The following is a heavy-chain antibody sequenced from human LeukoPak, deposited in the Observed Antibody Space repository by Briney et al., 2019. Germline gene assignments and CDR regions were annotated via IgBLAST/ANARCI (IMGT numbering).Heavy chain of an antibody. CDR3: ARYFGDYYGSGSSPRWFDP. D-gene: IGHD3-10*01. CDR2: ISGSGGST. Sequence: GGSLRLSCAASGFTFSSYAMSWVRQAPGKGLEWVSAISGSGGSTYYADSVKGRFTISRDNSKNTLYLQMNSLRSEDTAVYYCARYFGDYYGSGSSPRWFDPWGQGTLVTVSS. J-gene: IGHJ5*02. CDR1: GFTFSSYA. V-gene: IGHV3-23*01.